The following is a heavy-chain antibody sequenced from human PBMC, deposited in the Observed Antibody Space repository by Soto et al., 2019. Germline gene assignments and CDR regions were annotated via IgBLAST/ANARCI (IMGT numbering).Heavy chain of an antibody. Sequence: SETLSLTCALYGGSFDGYYWSWIRQSPGKGLEWIGEIHHSGSTKYNPSLKSRVPLSVDTSTKQFSLKMTSMTAADRGVYYCARGVDSWSGYLFWGQGTPVTVSS. V-gene: IGHV4-34*01. J-gene: IGHJ4*02. CDR3: ARGVDSWSGYLF. D-gene: IGHD3-3*01. CDR2: IHHSGST. CDR1: GGSFDGYY.